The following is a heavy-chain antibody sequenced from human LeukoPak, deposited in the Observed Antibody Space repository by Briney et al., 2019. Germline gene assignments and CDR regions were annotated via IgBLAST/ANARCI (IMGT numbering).Heavy chain of an antibody. V-gene: IGHV1-3*01. Sequence: GASVKVSCKASGYTFTSYAMHWVRQAPGQRLEWMGWINAGNGNTKYSQKFQGRVTITRDTSASTAYMELSSLRSEDAAVYYCARVGVLWFGDGRDWFDPWGQGTLVTVSS. J-gene: IGHJ5*02. CDR1: GYTFTSYA. D-gene: IGHD3-10*01. CDR2: INAGNGNT. CDR3: ARVGVLWFGDGRDWFDP.